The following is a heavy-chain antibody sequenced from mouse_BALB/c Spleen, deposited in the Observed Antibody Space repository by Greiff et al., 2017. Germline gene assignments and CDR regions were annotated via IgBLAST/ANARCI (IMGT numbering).Heavy chain of an antibody. CDR1: GYTFTSYW. Sequence: VQLQQSGAELARPGASVKLSCKASGYTFTSYWMQWVKQRPGQGLEWIGAIYPGDGDTRYTQKFKGKATLTADKSSSTAYMQLSSLASEDSAVYYCARGPIYDGYAMDYWGQGTSVTVSS. D-gene: IGHD2-3*01. J-gene: IGHJ4*01. CDR3: ARGPIYDGYAMDY. CDR2: IYPGDGDT. V-gene: IGHV1-87*01.